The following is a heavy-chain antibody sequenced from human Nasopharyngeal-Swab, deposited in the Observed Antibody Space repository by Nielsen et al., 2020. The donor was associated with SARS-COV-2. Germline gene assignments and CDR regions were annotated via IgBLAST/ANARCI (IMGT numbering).Heavy chain of an antibody. D-gene: IGHD4-23*01. Sequence: ASVKVSCKASGYTFSTYGISWVRQGPGQGFEWMGWISAYNGNTDYAQNLQGRVTMTTDTATSTAYMELRSLRSDDTAAYYCARDGGNGDYYYYGMDVWGQGTTVTVSS. CDR1: GYTFSTYG. J-gene: IGHJ6*02. CDR2: ISAYNGNT. CDR3: ARDGGNGDYYYYGMDV. V-gene: IGHV1-18*01.